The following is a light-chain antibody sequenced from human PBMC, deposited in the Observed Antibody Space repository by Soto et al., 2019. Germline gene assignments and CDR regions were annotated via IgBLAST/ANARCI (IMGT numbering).Light chain of an antibody. Sequence: QSVLTQPASVSGSPGQSITISCTGTSSDVGGYNYVSWYQQHPGKAPKLMIYDDDNWPSGVSNRFSGSKSGNTASLTISGLQAEDEADYYCSSYTSSSSLVVFGGGTKLTVL. CDR2: DDD. J-gene: IGLJ2*01. V-gene: IGLV2-14*01. CDR3: SSYTSSSSLVV. CDR1: SSDVGGYNY.